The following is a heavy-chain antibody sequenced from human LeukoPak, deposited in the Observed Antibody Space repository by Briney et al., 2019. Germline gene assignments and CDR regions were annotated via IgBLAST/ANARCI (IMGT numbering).Heavy chain of an antibody. CDR1: GFTFSTFW. CDR2: INTDGRIT. D-gene: IGHD6-13*01. CDR3: ASTGYSSSWYVLY. J-gene: IGHJ4*02. V-gene: IGHV3-74*01. Sequence: TGGSLRLSCGASGFTFSTFWMHWVRQAPGKGLEWVSRINTDGRITSYADSVKGQFTISRDNSKNTLYLQMNSLRAEDTAVYYCASTGYSSSWYVLYWGQGTLVTVSS.